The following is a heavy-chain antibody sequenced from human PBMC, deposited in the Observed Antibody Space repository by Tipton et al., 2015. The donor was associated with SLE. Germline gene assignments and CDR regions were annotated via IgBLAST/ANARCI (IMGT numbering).Heavy chain of an antibody. D-gene: IGHD1-26*01. J-gene: IGHJ3*02. CDR1: GGSIRNSGYY. CDR2: IFHSGAT. Sequence: TLSLTCTVSGGSIRNSGYYWGWIRQPPGKGLEWVGSIFHSGATYYNPSLESRVIISVDTSKNQFSLRLTSVTAADTAVYYCARTLGAIAHTVYDAFDIWGQGKMVTVSS. V-gene: IGHV4-39*07. CDR3: ARTLGAIAHTVYDAFDI.